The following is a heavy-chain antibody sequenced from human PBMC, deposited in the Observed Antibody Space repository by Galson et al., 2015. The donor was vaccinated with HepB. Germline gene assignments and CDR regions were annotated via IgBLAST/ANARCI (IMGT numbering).Heavy chain of an antibody. CDR3: AKDGGDYNLDY. Sequence: SLRLSCAASGFIFSSYGMHWVRQAPGQGLEWVAVISYDGSNKYYGDSVKGRFTISRANSKNTLYLQMNSLGAEDTAVYYCAKDGGDYNLDYWGQGTLVTVSS. CDR2: ISYDGSNK. CDR1: GFIFSSYG. J-gene: IGHJ4*02. V-gene: IGHV3-30*18. D-gene: IGHD4-17*01.